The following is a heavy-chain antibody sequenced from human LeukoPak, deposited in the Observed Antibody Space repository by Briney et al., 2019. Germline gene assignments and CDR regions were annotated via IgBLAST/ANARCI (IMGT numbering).Heavy chain of an antibody. V-gene: IGHV3-73*01. Sequence: GGSLRLSCAASGFTFSGSAVHWVRQASGKGLEWVGRIRSKANSYATVYAASVKGRFTISRDDSKNMAYLQMNSLKTEDTAVYYCTSPRSDSSYYGMDVWGQGTTVTVSS. CDR1: GFTFSGSA. D-gene: IGHD3-3*01. CDR3: TSPRSDSSYYGMDV. J-gene: IGHJ6*02. CDR2: IRSKANSYAT.